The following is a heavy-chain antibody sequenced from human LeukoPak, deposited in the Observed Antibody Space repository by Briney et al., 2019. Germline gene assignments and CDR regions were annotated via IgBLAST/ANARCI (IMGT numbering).Heavy chain of an antibody. V-gene: IGHV4-30-4*08. CDR1: GGSISSGGYS. Sequence: SQTLSLTCAVSGGSISSGGYSWSWIRQPPGKGLEWIGYIYYSGSTYYNPSLKSRVTISVDTSKNQFSLKLSSVTAADTAVYYCARQYSGYDDYYYGMDVWGQGTTVTVSS. D-gene: IGHD5-12*01. CDR2: IYYSGST. J-gene: IGHJ6*02. CDR3: ARQYSGYDDYYYGMDV.